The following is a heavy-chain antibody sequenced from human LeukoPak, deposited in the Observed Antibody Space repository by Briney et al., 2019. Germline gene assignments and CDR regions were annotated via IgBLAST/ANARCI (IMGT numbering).Heavy chain of an antibody. Sequence: SETLSLTCTVSGGSISSGGYYWSWIRQHPGKGLEWIGYIFYSGSTNYNPSLKSRVTISVDTSKNQFSLKLSSVTAADTAVYYCARDSLGPLDYWGQGTLVTVSS. CDR3: ARDSLGPLDY. V-gene: IGHV4-61*08. J-gene: IGHJ4*02. CDR2: IFYSGST. CDR1: GGSISSGGYY.